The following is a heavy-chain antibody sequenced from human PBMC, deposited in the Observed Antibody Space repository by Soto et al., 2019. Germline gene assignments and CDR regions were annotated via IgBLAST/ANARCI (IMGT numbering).Heavy chain of an antibody. CDR2: ISYDGSNK. J-gene: IGHJ6*02. D-gene: IGHD6-19*01. CDR3: APVAGPMDV. CDR1: GFTFSSYG. V-gene: IGHV3-30*03. Sequence: GGSLRLSCAASGFTFSSYGMHWVRQAPGKGLEWVAVISYDGSNKYYADSVKGRFTISRDNSKNTLYLQMNSLRAEDTAVYYCAPVAGPMDVWGQGTTVTVSS.